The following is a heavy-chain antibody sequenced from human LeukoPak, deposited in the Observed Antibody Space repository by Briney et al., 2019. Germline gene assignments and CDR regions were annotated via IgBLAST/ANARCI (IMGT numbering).Heavy chain of an antibody. CDR2: ISYDGSNK. J-gene: IGHJ4*02. D-gene: IGHD3-3*01. Sequence: GGSLRLSCAASGFTFSSYAMHWVRQAPGKGLEWGTIISYDGSNKYYADSVKGRFTISRDNSKNTLYLQMNSLRAEDTAVYYCAKDRDRRFLEWFYFDYWGQGTLVTVSS. CDR3: AKDRDRRFLEWFYFDY. CDR1: GFTFSSYA. V-gene: IGHV3-30*04.